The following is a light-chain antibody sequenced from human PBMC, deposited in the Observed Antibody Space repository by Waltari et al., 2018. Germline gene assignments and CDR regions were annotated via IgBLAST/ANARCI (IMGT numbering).Light chain of an antibody. Sequence: EIVMTQSPATLSVSPGERATLSCRASQSVRSNLAWYQQKTGQAPRPLIYGASNRATGVPARFSGSGSETDFTLTISSLQSEDVAIYYCQQYNNWPPVFTFGPGTRVDIK. CDR1: QSVRSN. J-gene: IGKJ3*01. CDR2: GAS. CDR3: QQYNNWPPVFT. V-gene: IGKV3-15*01.